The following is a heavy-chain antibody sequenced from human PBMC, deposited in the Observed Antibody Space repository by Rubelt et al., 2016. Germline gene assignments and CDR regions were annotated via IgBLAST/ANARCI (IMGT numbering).Heavy chain of an antibody. V-gene: IGHV4-4*08. CDR1: GGSINTFY. CDR3: ATGTTVTTGLAY. CDR2: IYSSGNT. J-gene: IGHJ4*02. Sequence: QVQLQESGPGLVKPSETLSLTCTVSGGSINTFYWSWIRQPPGKGLEWIGYIYSSGNTNYNPSLKSRVTISGDTSKSQFSLKLGSVTAADTAVYYCATGTTVTTGLAYWGQGALVTVSS. D-gene: IGHD4-17*01.